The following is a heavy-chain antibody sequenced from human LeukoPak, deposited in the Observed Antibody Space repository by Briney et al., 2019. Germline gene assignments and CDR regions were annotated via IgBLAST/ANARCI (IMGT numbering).Heavy chain of an antibody. CDR3: AKAQVLRFLEWLPDY. CDR2: ISGSGGST. J-gene: IGHJ4*02. V-gene: IGHV3-23*01. CDR1: GFTLSSYV. Sequence: GGSLRLSCAASGFTLSSYVMSWVRQAPGKGLEWVSAISGSGGSTYYADSVKGRFTISRDNSKNTLYLQMNSLRAEDTAVYYCAKAQVLRFLEWLPDYWGQGTLVTVSS. D-gene: IGHD3-3*01.